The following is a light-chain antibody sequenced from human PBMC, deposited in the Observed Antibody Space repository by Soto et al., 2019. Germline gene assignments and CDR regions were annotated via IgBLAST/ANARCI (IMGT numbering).Light chain of an antibody. CDR3: QQYYHWPVT. Sequence: EIVLTQSACTLSLSPGERATLSCRASQSLTSSYLAWYQHKPGQAPRLLISGASTGATGIPPRFRGSGSGTEFTLTVDTLQSEDIAIYYCQQYYHWPVTFGGRTKVDI. J-gene: IGKJ4*01. V-gene: IGKV3-15*01. CDR1: QSLTSSY. CDR2: GAS.